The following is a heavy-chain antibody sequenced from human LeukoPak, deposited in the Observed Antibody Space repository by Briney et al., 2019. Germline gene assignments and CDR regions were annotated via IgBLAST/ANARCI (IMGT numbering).Heavy chain of an antibody. CDR1: GFTFSDYY. CDR2: IYNSGHT. Sequence: GSLRLSCAASGFTFSDYYMSWIRQAPGKGLEWIGYIYNSGHTNYNPSLKSRVTISEDTSKNQLSLKLSSVTAADTAVYYCARAAVTTSRYFQHWGQGTLVTVSS. CDR3: ARAAVTTSRYFQH. J-gene: IGHJ1*01. D-gene: IGHD4-17*01. V-gene: IGHV4-59*01.